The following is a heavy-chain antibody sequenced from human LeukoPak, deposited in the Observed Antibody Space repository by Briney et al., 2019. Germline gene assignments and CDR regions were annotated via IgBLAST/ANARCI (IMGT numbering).Heavy chain of an antibody. CDR2: IGIAGDT. CDR3: ARGSHSGWCYDQ. Sequence: TGGSLRLSCAASGFIVSSHDMHWVRQPIGKSLEWVSAIGIAGDTNYLDSVKGRFTISRDDDKNSFYLQMNSLRVGDAAVYFCARGSHSGWCYDQWGQGTLVTVSS. CDR1: GFIVSSHD. D-gene: IGHD6-19*01. J-gene: IGHJ5*02. V-gene: IGHV3-13*01.